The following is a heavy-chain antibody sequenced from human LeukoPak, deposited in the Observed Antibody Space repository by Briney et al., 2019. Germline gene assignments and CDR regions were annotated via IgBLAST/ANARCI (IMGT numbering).Heavy chain of an antibody. J-gene: IGHJ4*02. CDR1: GGSVSSGSYY. CDR2: IYYSGST. D-gene: IGHD6-19*01. CDR3: ARVGSASYSSGWNRKSRVGYFDY. V-gene: IGHV4-61*01. Sequence: SETLSLTCTVSGGSVSSGSYYWSWIRQPPGKGPEWIGYIYYSGSTNYNPSLKSRVTISVDTSKNQFSLKLSSVTAADTAVYYCARVGSASYSSGWNRKSRVGYFDYWGQGTLVTVSS.